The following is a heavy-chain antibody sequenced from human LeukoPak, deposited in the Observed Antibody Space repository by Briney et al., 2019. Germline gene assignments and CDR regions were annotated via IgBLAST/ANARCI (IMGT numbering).Heavy chain of an antibody. CDR3: ARGGFRAAAGTLYYYGMDV. Sequence: SETLSLTCAVYGGSFSGYYWSWIRQPPGKGLEWIGEINHSGSTNYNPSLKSRVTISVDTSKNQFSLKLSSVTAADTAVYYCARGGFRAAAGTLYYYGMDVWGQGTTVTVSS. CDR2: INHSGST. J-gene: IGHJ6*02. CDR1: GGSFSGYY. D-gene: IGHD6-13*01. V-gene: IGHV4-34*01.